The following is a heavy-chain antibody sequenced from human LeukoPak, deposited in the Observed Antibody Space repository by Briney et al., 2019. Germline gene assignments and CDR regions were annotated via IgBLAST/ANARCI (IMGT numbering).Heavy chain of an antibody. CDR2: ISWNSGSI. Sequence: PGGSLRLSCAASGFTFDDYAMHWVRQAPGKGLEWVSGISWNSGSIGYADSVKGRFTISRDSAKNSLYLQMNSLRAEDTALYYCAKDGVEYCSSTSCYKDAYFQHWGQGTLVTVSS. D-gene: IGHD2-2*02. V-gene: IGHV3-9*01. CDR1: GFTFDDYA. J-gene: IGHJ1*01. CDR3: AKDGVEYCSSTSCYKDAYFQH.